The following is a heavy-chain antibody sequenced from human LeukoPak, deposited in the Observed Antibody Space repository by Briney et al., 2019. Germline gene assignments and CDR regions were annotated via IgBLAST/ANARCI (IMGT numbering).Heavy chain of an antibody. D-gene: IGHD6-25*01. J-gene: IGHJ4*02. V-gene: IGHV3-21*01. CDR3: ARVDLKAARPFDY. Sequence: GGSLRLSCAASGFTLSSYSMNWVRQAPGKGLEWVSSISSSSSYIYYADSVKGRFTISRDNAKNSLYLQMNSLRAENTAVYYCARVDLKAARPFDYWGQGTLVTVSS. CDR1: GFTLSSYS. CDR2: ISSSSSYI.